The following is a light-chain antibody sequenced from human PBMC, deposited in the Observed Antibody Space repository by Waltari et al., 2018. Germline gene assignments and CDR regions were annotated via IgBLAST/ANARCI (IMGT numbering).Light chain of an antibody. CDR3: QSYDTSLSVV. CDR1: GSNIVAGYA. Sequence: QSVLTQPPSVSGAPGQQVTIPCTGPGSNIVAGYATHWYQQLHGKAPRLLIYGVNTRPLGVPDRFFGSQSGTSASLAIIGLQAEDEGDYYCQSYDTSLSVVFGGGTKLTVL. CDR2: GVN. V-gene: IGLV1-40*01. J-gene: IGLJ2*01.